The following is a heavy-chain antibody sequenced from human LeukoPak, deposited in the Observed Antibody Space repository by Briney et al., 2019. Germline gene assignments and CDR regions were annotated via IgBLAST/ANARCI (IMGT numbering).Heavy chain of an antibody. J-gene: IGHJ4*02. CDR3: ARPHSYSGYDL. D-gene: IGHD5-12*01. V-gene: IGHV1-69*13. CDR2: IIPIFGTA. CDR1: GYTFTSYG. Sequence: SVKVSCKASGYTFTSYGISWVRQAPGQGLEWMGGIIPIFGTANYAQKFQGRVTITADESTSTAYMELSSLRSEDTAVYYCARPHSYSGYDLWGQGTLVTASS.